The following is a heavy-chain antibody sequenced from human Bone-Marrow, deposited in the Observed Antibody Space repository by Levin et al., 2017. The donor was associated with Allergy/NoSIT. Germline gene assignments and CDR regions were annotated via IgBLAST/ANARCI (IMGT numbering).Heavy chain of an antibody. Sequence: GESLKISCAASGFTFSNAWMSWVRQAPGKGLEWVGRIKSKTDGGTTDYAAPVKGRFTISRDDSKNTLYLQMNSLKTEDTAVYYCTTGGGTGSSWYRTGVGYWGQGTLVTVSS. CDR1: GFTFSNAW. D-gene: IGHD6-13*01. J-gene: IGHJ4*02. CDR2: IKSKTDGGTT. CDR3: TTGGGTGSSWYRTGVGY. V-gene: IGHV3-15*01.